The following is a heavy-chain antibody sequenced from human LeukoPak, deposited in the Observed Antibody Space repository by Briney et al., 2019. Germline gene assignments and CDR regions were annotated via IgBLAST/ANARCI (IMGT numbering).Heavy chain of an antibody. V-gene: IGHV3-11*01. CDR3: ARVGCSSTSCHLPN. CDR2: ISSSGSTI. J-gene: IGHJ4*02. CDR1: GFTFSDYY. D-gene: IGHD2-2*01. Sequence: GGSLRLSCAASGFTFSDYYMSWIRQAPGKGLEWVSYISSSGSTIYYADSVKGRFTISRDNAKNSLYLQMNSLRAEDTAVYYCARVGCSSTSCHLPNWGQGTLVTVSS.